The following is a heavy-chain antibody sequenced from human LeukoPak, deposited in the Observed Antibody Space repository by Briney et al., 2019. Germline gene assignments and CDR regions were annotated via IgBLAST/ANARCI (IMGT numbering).Heavy chain of an antibody. CDR1: RFTFSSCG. J-gene: IGHJ4*02. Sequence: GGSLRLSCAASRFTFSSCGFNWVRQAPGKGLEWVSSIGPNGTDRYYADSVRGRFTISRDNAKNSMYLQMDSLRDEDTAVYYCATETIGRYYDYWGQGTLLTVSS. CDR3: ATETIGRYYDY. CDR2: IGPNGTDR. D-gene: IGHD1-14*01. V-gene: IGHV3-21*01.